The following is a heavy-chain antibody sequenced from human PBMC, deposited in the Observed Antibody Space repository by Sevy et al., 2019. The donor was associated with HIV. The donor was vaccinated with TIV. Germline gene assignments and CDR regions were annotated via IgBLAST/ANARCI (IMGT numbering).Heavy chain of an antibody. CDR3: ARGPKPLRSDYGDYRGVGYYFDS. Sequence: SETLSLTCAVYGESFSNYYWSWIRLSPGKGLESIGEIDHSGRSDYNPSLKSRVTMSVDTSKNQFSLELTSVTAADTAVYYCARGPKPLRSDYGDYRGVGYYFDSWGQGTLVTVSS. CDR1: GESFSNYY. CDR2: IDHSGRS. J-gene: IGHJ4*02. D-gene: IGHD4-17*01. V-gene: IGHV4-34*01.